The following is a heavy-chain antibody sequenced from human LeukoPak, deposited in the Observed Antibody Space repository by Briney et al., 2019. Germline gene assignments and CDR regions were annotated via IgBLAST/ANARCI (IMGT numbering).Heavy chain of an antibody. D-gene: IGHD3-10*01. CDR3: AYSHPLSYRTRDSMVRGAPRFDP. V-gene: IGHV3-21*01. Sequence: PGGSLRLSCAASGFTFSSYSMNWVRQAPGKGLEWVSSISSSSSYIYYADSVKGRFTISRDNAKNSLYLQMNSLRAEDTAVYYCAYSHPLSYRTRDSMVRGAPRFDPWGQGTLVTVSS. CDR1: GFTFSSYS. J-gene: IGHJ5*02. CDR2: ISSSSSYI.